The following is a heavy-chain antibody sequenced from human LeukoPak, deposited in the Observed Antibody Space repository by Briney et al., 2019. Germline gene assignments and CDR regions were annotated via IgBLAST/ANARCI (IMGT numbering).Heavy chain of an antibody. CDR3: ARGRDCSSTSCYSVDY. CDR1: GFTFSSYS. D-gene: IGHD2-2*01. CDR2: ISSSSSYI. V-gene: IGHV3-21*01. Sequence: GGSLRLSCAASGFTFSSYSMNWVRQAPGKGLEWVSSISSSSSYIYYADSVKGRFTISRDNAKNSLYLQMNSLRAEDTAVYYCARGRDCSSTSCYSVDYWGQGTLVTVSS. J-gene: IGHJ4*02.